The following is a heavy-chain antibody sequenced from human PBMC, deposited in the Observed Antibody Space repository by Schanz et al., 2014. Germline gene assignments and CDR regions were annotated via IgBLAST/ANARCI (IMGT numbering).Heavy chain of an antibody. J-gene: IGHJ3*02. CDR2: LYTGGST. D-gene: IGHD7-27*01. CDR1: GFTVSINY. CDR3: ARENLNWEAFDI. Sequence: VQLVESGGGVVQPGGSLRLSCAASGFTVSINYMTWVRQAPGKGLECVSVLYTGGSTFYAESVRGRFTVSRDNSKNTLFLQMNSLRGEDTAVYYCARENLNWEAFDIWGQGTVVTVSS. V-gene: IGHV3-66*01.